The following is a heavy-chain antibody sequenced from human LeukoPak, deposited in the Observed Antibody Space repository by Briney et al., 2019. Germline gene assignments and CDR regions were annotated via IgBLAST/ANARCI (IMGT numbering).Heavy chain of an antibody. V-gene: IGHV3-21*01. J-gene: IGHJ4*02. D-gene: IGHD2-2*01. CDR3: ARDPANGAFDY. Sequence: GPLRLSCAASGFTFSSYNMNWVRQAPGKGLEWVSSISSSRSYIYYADSVKGRFTISRDTAKNSLYLQMDSLRAEDMAVYYCARDPANGAFDYWGQGTLVTVSS. CDR1: GFTFSSYN. CDR2: ISSSRSYI.